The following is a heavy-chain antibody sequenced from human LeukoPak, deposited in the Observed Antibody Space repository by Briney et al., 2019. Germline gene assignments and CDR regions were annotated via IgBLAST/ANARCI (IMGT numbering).Heavy chain of an antibody. Sequence: SQTLSLTCAVYGGSFSGYYCSWIRQPPGKGLEWIGEINHSGSTNYNPSLKSRVTISVDTSKNQFSLKLSSVTAADTAVYYCARGVRRFGELLDWGQGTLVTVSS. CDR2: INHSGST. CDR3: ARGVRRFGELLD. D-gene: IGHD3-10*01. V-gene: IGHV4-34*01. J-gene: IGHJ4*02. CDR1: GGSFSGYY.